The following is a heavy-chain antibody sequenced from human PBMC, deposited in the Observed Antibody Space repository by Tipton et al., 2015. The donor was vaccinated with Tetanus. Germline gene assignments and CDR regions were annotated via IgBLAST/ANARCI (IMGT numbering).Heavy chain of an antibody. CDR3: AGEFTY. Sequence: TLSLTCAVYGGSFSSHYWSWVRQPAGKGLEWIGRIYPSGITNYNPSLKSRVNMSVDTSKNQFSLKLTSVTAADTAIYYCAGEFTYWGQGTLVTVSS. J-gene: IGHJ4*02. D-gene: IGHD3-10*01. CDR1: GGSFSSHY. CDR2: IYPSGIT. V-gene: IGHV4-59*10.